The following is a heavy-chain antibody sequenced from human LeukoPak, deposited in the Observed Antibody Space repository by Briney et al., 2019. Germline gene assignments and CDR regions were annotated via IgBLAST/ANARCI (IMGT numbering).Heavy chain of an antibody. CDR2: ISAYNGNT. D-gene: IGHD1-26*01. CDR1: GYAFTSYG. CDR3: ARVWAIVGATVGAFDI. V-gene: IGHV1-18*01. Sequence: ASVKVSCKASGYAFTSYGISWVRQAPGQGLEWMGWISAYNGNTNYAQKLQGRVTMTTDTSTSTAYMELRSLRSDDTAVYYCARVWAIVGATVGAFDIWGQGTMVTVSS. J-gene: IGHJ3*02.